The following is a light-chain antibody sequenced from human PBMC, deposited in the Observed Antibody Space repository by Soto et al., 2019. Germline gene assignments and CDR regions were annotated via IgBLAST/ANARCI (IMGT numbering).Light chain of an antibody. J-gene: IGKJ1*01. V-gene: IGKV1-5*03. CDR3: QHYNSYSEA. Sequence: IHMTHSPSTLSASLGYRFTITCRASQSISSWLAWYQQKPGKAPKLLIYKASTLKSGVPSRFSGSGSGTEFTLTISSLQPDDFATYYCQHYNSYSEAFGQGTKVDIK. CDR2: KAS. CDR1: QSISSW.